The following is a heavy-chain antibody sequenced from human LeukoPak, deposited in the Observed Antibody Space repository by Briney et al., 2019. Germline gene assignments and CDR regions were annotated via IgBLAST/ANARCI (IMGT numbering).Heavy chain of an antibody. CDR2: IYSGGST. V-gene: IGHV3-66*01. Sequence: GGSLRLSCAASGFTVSSNYMSWVRQAPGKGLEWVSVIYSGGSTYYADSVKGRFTISRDNSKNTLYLQMNSLRAEDTAVYYCARDAGWFGDRGPRYYCYGMDVWGQGTTVTVSS. D-gene: IGHD3-10*01. J-gene: IGHJ6*02. CDR1: GFTVSSNY. CDR3: ARDAGWFGDRGPRYYCYGMDV.